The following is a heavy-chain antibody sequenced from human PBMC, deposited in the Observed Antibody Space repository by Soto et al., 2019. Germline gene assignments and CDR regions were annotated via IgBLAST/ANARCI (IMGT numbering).Heavy chain of an antibody. CDR2: IYYSGST. CDR3: ASSRGVLGLDFDY. CDR1: GGSISSYY. V-gene: IGHV4-59*01. D-gene: IGHD3-10*01. Sequence: SETLSLTCTVSGGSISSYYWSWIRQPPGKGLEWIGYIYYSGSTNYNPSLKSRVTISVDTSKNQFSLKLSSVTAADTAVYYCASSRGVLGLDFDYWGQGTLVTVSS. J-gene: IGHJ4*02.